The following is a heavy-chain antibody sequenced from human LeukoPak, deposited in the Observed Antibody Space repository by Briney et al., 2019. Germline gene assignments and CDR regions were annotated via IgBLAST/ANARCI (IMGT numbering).Heavy chain of an antibody. D-gene: IGHD6-19*01. Sequence: ASVKVSCKASGYTFTSSALNWVRQAPGQGLEWMGWINTNTGNPTYAQGFTGRFVFSLDTSVSTAYLHISSLEAEDTAIYYCATDLKKGDSGCFDYWGQGTLVTVSS. CDR3: ATDLKKGDSGCFDY. CDR2: INTNTGNP. V-gene: IGHV7-4-1*02. CDR1: GYTFTSSA. J-gene: IGHJ4*02.